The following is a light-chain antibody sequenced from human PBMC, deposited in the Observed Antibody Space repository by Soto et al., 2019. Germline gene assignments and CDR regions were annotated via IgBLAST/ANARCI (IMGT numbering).Light chain of an antibody. CDR1: DNIGSN. Sequence: DIQLTQSPASLSASVGDRVTITCRASDNIGSNLNWYQHQTGTAPKLLIYAASSLQGGVPLRFSGSGYGTQFTLTISGLQTEDFATYYCQQSYKILTFGGGTWVDI. CDR2: AAS. V-gene: IGKV1-39*01. CDR3: QQSYKILT. J-gene: IGKJ4*01.